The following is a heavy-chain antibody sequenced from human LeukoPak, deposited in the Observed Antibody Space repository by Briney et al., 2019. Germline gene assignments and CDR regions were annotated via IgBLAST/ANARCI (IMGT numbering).Heavy chain of an antibody. CDR1: GFTFSSYG. V-gene: IGHV3-30*18. Sequence: GGSLRLSCAASGFTFSSYGMHWVRQAPGKGLEWVALISYGGSNDYYADSVMGRFTVSRDNSKNTLYLQMNSLRAEDTAVYYCAKDLRSYYAFDMWGQGTMVTVSS. J-gene: IGHJ3*02. D-gene: IGHD1-26*01. CDR3: AKDLRSYYAFDM. CDR2: ISYGGSND.